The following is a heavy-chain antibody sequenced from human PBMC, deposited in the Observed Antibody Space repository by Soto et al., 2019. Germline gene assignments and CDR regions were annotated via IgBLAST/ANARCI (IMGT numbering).Heavy chain of an antibody. J-gene: IGHJ6*02. CDR2: ISKTGNT. Sequence: QVQLQESGPGLVKPSETLSLTCTVSRGSGRSDNYYWTWIRQTPVKRLEWLGFISKTGNTKYNPSLKSRVTISLDTSKIHFSLRLTSVTAADTAVYYCARESPTYGYNFGSGAMDIWGQVTTVTVSS. CDR1: RGSGRSDNYY. V-gene: IGHV4-61*03. CDR3: ARESPTYGYNFGSGAMDI. D-gene: IGHD5-12*01.